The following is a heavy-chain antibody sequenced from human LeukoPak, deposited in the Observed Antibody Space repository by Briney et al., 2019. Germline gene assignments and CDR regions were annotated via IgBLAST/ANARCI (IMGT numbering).Heavy chain of an antibody. CDR1: GGSISSSSYY. V-gene: IGHV4-39*07. J-gene: IGHJ5*02. CDR3: ARDKTLAYCGGDCYPET. CDR2: IYYSGST. Sequence: SETLSLTCTVTGGSISSSSYYWGWIRQPPGKGLEWIGSIYYSGSTYYNPSLKSRVTISVDTSKNQFSLKLSSVTAADTAVYYCARDKTLAYCGGDCYPETWGQGALVTVSS. D-gene: IGHD2-21*01.